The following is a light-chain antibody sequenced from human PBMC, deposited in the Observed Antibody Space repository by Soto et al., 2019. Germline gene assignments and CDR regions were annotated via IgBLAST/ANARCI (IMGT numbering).Light chain of an antibody. J-gene: IGLJ1*01. Sequence: QSVLTQPASVSGSPGPTITISCTGTRTDIGGYNLVSWYQQHPGKAPKLLIHEVSNRPSGISNRFNGSKSDNMASLTISGLRAEDEADYYCSAYSAGSTLLVFGSGTKLTVL. CDR3: SAYSAGSTLLV. CDR2: EVS. CDR1: RTDIGGYNL. V-gene: IGLV2-14*01.